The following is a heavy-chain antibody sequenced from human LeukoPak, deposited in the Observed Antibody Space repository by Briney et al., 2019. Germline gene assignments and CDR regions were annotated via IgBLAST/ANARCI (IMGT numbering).Heavy chain of an antibody. J-gene: IGHJ3*02. CDR3: ARVLFTEEDAFGI. CDR2: IYSSASA. V-gene: IGHV4-4*07. CDR1: GDSISYHY. Sequence: PSETLSLTCTVSGDSISYHYWSWIRQPAGKGLEWIGRIYSSASANYNPSLKSRVTMSLDTSKNQFSLNLTSVTAADTAVYYCARVLFTEEDAFGIWGQGTMVTVSS.